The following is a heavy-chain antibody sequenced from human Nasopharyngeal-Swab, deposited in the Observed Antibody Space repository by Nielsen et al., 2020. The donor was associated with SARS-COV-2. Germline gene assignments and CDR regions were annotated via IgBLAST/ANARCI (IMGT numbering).Heavy chain of an antibody. V-gene: IGHV5-51*01. D-gene: IGHD2-21*02. CDR1: GYSFTSYW. Sequence: GESLKISCKGSGYSFTSYWIGWVRQMSGKGLEWMGIIYPGDSDTRYSPSFQGQVTISADKSISTAYLQWSSLKASDTAMYYCARRNCGGDCNDAFDIWGQGTMVTVSS. CDR2: IYPGDSDT. CDR3: ARRNCGGDCNDAFDI. J-gene: IGHJ3*02.